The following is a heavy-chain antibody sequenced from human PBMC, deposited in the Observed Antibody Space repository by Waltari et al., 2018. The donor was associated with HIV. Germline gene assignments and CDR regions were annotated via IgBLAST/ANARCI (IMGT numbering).Heavy chain of an antibody. CDR3: VKDSGRAADVFDL. Sequence: QLLESGGGLVEPGESLRSSCAASGVLFTAFAMDWVRQAPGKGLEWVSAIRGGGETFYADSVKGRFTISRDNSKNTLYLQMNSLRADDAAVYYCVKDSGRAADVFDLWGQGTMVTVSS. CDR1: GVLFTAFA. V-gene: IGHV3-23*01. D-gene: IGHD3-10*01. J-gene: IGHJ3*01. CDR2: IRGGGET.